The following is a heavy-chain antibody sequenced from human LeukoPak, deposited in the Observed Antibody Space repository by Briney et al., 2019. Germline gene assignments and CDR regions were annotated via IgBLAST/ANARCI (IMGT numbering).Heavy chain of an antibody. CDR2: FYHSGTT. D-gene: IGHD1-26*01. J-gene: IGHJ5*02. V-gene: IGHV4-59*11. CDR3: ARVSGSNLNNWFDP. Sequence: KPSETLSLTCTVFGGSFSNHYWGWIRQPPGKGLEWIGYFYHSGTTNYNPSLKSRVTMSVDTSKKQFSLKLTSVTAADTAVYYCARVSGSNLNNWFDPWGQGTLVTVSS. CDR1: GGSFSNHY.